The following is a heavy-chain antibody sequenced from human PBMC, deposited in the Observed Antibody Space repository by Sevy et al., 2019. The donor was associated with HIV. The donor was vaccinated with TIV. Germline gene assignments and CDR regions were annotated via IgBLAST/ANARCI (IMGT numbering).Heavy chain of an antibody. V-gene: IGHV3-21*04. Sequence: GGSLRLSSAASGFPFSKYSMSWIRQTPGKGLEWVATFSFGCGQMNYADSVKGRFTISRDDSRNTFYLQMNSLRSDDTAIYYCAREGCTRPHDYWGQGTVVTVSS. CDR2: FSFGCGQM. CDR3: AREGCTRPHDY. J-gene: IGHJ4*02. CDR1: GFPFSKYS. D-gene: IGHD2-8*01.